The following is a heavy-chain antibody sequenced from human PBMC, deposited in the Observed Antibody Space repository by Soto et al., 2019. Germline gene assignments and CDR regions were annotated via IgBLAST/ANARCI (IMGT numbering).Heavy chain of an antibody. CDR2: IYYSGST. J-gene: IGHJ5*02. CDR3: ARGGSGGSYDFWSGFESPHWFDP. CDR1: GGSISSYY. Sequence: SETLSLTCTVSGGSISSYYWSWIRQPPGKGLEWIGYIYYSGSTNYNPSLKSRVTISVDTSKNQFSLKLSSVTAADTAVYYCARGGSGGSYDFWSGFESPHWFDPWGQGTLVTVSS. D-gene: IGHD3-3*01. V-gene: IGHV4-59*08.